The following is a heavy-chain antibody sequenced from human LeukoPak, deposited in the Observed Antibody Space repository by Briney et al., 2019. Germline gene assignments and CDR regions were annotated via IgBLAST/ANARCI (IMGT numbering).Heavy chain of an antibody. Sequence: GGSLRLSCAVSGFTFSSYSMNWVRQAPGKGLEWVANIKQDGSKKSYVDSVKGRFTISRDNAKNSLYLQMNSLRAEDTAIYYCTRVGYIDEGIDYWGQGTLVTVSS. CDR3: TRVGYIDEGIDY. CDR2: IKQDGSKK. V-gene: IGHV3-7*04. J-gene: IGHJ4*02. D-gene: IGHD5-24*01. CDR1: GFTFSSYS.